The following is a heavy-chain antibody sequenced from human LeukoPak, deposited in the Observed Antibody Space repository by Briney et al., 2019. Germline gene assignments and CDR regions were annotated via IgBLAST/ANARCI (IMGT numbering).Heavy chain of an antibody. CDR1: GFTFSSYW. J-gene: IGHJ6*02. CDR3: AKPSPEYYDFWSGYNWADYYYGMDV. V-gene: IGHV3-7*03. CDR2: IKQDGSEK. D-gene: IGHD3-3*01. Sequence: GGSLRLSCAASGFTFSSYWMSWVRQAPGKGLEWVANIKQDGSEKYYVDSVKGRFTISRDNAKNSLYLQMNSLRAEDTAVYYCAKPSPEYYDFWSGYNWADYYYGMDVWGQGTTVTVSS.